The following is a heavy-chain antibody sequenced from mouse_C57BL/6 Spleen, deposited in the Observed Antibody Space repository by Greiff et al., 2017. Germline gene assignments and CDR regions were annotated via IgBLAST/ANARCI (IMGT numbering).Heavy chain of an antibody. CDR3: ARRGDHYYAMDY. CDR1: GYTFTSYW. Sequence: QVQLQQSGAELVRPGTSVKLSCKASGYTFTSYWMHWVKQRPGQGLEWIGVIDPSDSYTKYNQKFKGKATLTVDTSSSTAYMQRSSLTSEDSAVYYCARRGDHYYAMDYWGQGTSVTVSS. V-gene: IGHV1-59*01. J-gene: IGHJ4*01. CDR2: IDPSDSYT. D-gene: IGHD3-3*01.